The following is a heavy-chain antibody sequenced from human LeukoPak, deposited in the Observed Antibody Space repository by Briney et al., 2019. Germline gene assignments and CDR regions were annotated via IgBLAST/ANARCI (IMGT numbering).Heavy chain of an antibody. V-gene: IGHV3-7*03. CDR2: IKLDGSEK. CDR3: ARDQYDTWSRRGNFDS. J-gene: IGHJ4*02. CDR1: GFSFGKYW. D-gene: IGHD3/OR15-3a*01. Sequence: GGSLRLSCVASGFSFGKYWMSWVRQAPGKGLEWVANIKLDGSEKNYVDSVKGRFTISRDNTKNSLYLQMNSLRAEDTAVFYCARDQYDTWSRRGNFDSWGQGTLVTVSS.